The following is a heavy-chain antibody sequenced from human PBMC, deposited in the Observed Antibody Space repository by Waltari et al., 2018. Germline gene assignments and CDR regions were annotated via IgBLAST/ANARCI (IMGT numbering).Heavy chain of an antibody. J-gene: IGHJ4*02. D-gene: IGHD3-3*01. CDR3: ARSGGGATTFGVAE. CDR1: GYTFTAFF. Sequence: QVQLVQSGAEVQKSGDSVKVSCKASGYTFTAFFIHWGRQAPGQGLEWRGRINPKRGDTRYAQRFQGRVTMTGDTSITTAYMELTGLRSDDTAIYYCARSGGGATTFGVAEWGQGSLVTVSS. V-gene: IGHV1-2*06. CDR2: INPKRGDT.